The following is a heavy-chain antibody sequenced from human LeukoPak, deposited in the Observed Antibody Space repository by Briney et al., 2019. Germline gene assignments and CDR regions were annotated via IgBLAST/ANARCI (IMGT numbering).Heavy chain of an antibody. CDR1: GFTFSTYG. CDR2: INPSGGST. D-gene: IGHD3-3*01. Sequence: GGSLRLSCAASGFTFSTYGMHWVRQAPGQGLEWMGIINPSGGSTSYAQKFQGRVTMTRDMSTSTVYMELSSLRFEDTAVYYCARALEKGYYDFWSGYSNNWFDPWGQGTLVTVSS. J-gene: IGHJ5*02. CDR3: ARALEKGYYDFWSGYSNNWFDP. V-gene: IGHV1-46*01.